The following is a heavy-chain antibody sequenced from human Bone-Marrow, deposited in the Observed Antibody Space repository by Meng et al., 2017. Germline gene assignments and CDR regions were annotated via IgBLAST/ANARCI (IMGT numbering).Heavy chain of an antibody. V-gene: IGHV4-34*01. CDR1: GGSFSDYY. Sequence: QGQLQQWGRGLLMPSETLSLTCVVSGGSFSDYYWSWIRQPPGKGLEWIGEINHSGSTNYNPSLESRATISVDTSQNNLSLKLSSVTAADSAVYYCARGPTTMAHDFDYWGQGTLVTVSS. J-gene: IGHJ4*02. CDR2: INHSGST. CDR3: ARGPTTMAHDFDY. D-gene: IGHD4-11*01.